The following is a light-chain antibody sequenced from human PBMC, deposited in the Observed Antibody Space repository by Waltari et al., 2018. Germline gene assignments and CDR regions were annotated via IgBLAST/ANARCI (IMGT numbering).Light chain of an antibody. Sequence: SYELTQPPSVSVSPGQTATIPCSGDALPKQFAHWYHQKPGQAPVVVIYKDTERPSGIPGRFSGSSSGTTVTLTINGVQAEDEADYYCQSADSSGTWVFGGGTKLTVL. V-gene: IGLV3-25*03. CDR3: QSADSSGTWV. CDR2: KDT. J-gene: IGLJ3*02. CDR1: ALPKQF.